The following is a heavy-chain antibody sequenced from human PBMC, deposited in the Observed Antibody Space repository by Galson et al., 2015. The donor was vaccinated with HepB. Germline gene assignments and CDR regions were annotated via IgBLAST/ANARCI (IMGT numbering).Heavy chain of an antibody. Sequence: SVKVSCKVSGYTLTELSMHLVRQAPGKGLEWMGGFDPEDGETIYAQKFQGRVTMTEDTSTDTAYMELSSLRSEDTAVYYCATAPQMTTVLSGAWYYYYGMDVWGQGTTVTVSS. CDR1: GYTLTELS. CDR2: FDPEDGET. D-gene: IGHD4-17*01. CDR3: ATAPQMTTVLSGAWYYYYGMDV. V-gene: IGHV1-24*01. J-gene: IGHJ6*02.